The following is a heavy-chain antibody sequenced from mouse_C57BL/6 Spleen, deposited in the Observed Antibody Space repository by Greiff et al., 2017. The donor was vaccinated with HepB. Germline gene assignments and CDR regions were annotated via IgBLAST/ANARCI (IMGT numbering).Heavy chain of an antibody. CDR1: GYTFTDYE. V-gene: IGHV1-15*01. CDR3: TRELRLYYFDY. Sequence: VQRVESGAELVRPGASVTLSCKASGYTFTDYEMHWVKQTPVHGLEWIGAIDPETGGTAYNQKFKGKAILTADKSSSTAYMELRSLTSEDSAVYYCTRELRLYYFDYWGQGTTLTVSS. J-gene: IGHJ2*01. D-gene: IGHD3-2*02. CDR2: IDPETGGT.